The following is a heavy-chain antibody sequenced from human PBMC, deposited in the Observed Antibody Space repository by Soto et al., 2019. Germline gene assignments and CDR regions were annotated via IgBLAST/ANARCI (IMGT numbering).Heavy chain of an antibody. J-gene: IGHJ5*02. CDR3: AKDLSRTMMAPFDP. D-gene: IGHD3-22*01. CDR2: ISGSGGST. Sequence: PGVSLRLSXVASGFTFSNYARSWVRQAPGKGLEWVSAISGSGGSTYYADSVKGRFTISRDNSKNTLYLQMNSLRAEDTAVYYCAKDLSRTMMAPFDPWGQGTLVTVSS. V-gene: IGHV3-23*01. CDR1: GFTFSNYA.